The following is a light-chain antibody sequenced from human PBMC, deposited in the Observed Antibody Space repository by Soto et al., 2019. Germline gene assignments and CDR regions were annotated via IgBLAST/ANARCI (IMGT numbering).Light chain of an antibody. V-gene: IGLV2-14*01. Sequence: QSALTQPASVSESPGQSITISCTGTSSDVGASDFVSWYQQHPGKAPELIIYEISYRPSGVSNRFSGSKSGNAASLTISGLQAEDEADYYCSSYTGSSTPYVFGTGTKLTVL. CDR2: EIS. J-gene: IGLJ1*01. CDR3: SSYTGSSTPYV. CDR1: SSDVGASDF.